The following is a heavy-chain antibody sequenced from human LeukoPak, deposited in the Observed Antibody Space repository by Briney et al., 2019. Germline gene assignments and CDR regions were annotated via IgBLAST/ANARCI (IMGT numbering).Heavy chain of an antibody. Sequence: GGSLRLSCAASGFTFSSYWMHWVRQAPGKGLVWFSRINSDGRSTSYADSVKGRFTISRDNAKNTLYLQMNSLRAEDTAVYYCARDIGATNWFDPWGQGTLVTASS. V-gene: IGHV3-74*01. CDR1: GFTFSSYW. CDR2: INSDGRST. D-gene: IGHD1-26*01. CDR3: ARDIGATNWFDP. J-gene: IGHJ5*02.